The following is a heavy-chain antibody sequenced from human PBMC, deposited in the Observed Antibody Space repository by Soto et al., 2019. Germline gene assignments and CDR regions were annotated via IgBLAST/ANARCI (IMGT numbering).Heavy chain of an antibody. CDR3: ARKAHYASGRINLFDS. D-gene: IGHD3-10*01. Sequence: ETLSLTCTVSGYSINSDDYWCWIRQPPGKGLEWIASIYHSVSTFYNPSLRSRVTISIDTSKNQFSLMLTAVTAADTAMYYCARKAHYASGRINLFDSWGQGTLVTVSS. CDR2: IYHSVST. J-gene: IGHJ4*02. V-gene: IGHV4-38-2*02. CDR1: GYSINSDDY.